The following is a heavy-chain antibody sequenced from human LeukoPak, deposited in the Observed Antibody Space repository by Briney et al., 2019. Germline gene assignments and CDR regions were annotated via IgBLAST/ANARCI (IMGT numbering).Heavy chain of an antibody. CDR2: VSTDGSNR. J-gene: IGHJ4*02. CDR1: GFTFRSYE. Sequence: GGSLRLSCAASGFTFRSYEMNWVRQAPGKGLEWVAVVSTDGSNRYYADSVKGRFTISRDNSKNTLYLQMDSLRAEDTAVYFCAKEIYYESSAYPDFWGLGTLVTVSS. CDR3: AKEIYYESSAYPDF. D-gene: IGHD3-22*01. V-gene: IGHV3-30*18.